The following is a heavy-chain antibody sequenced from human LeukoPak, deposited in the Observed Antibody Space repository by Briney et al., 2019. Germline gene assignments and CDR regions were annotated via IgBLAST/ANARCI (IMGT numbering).Heavy chain of an antibody. Sequence: PSETLSLTCTVSGGSISSYYWSWIRQPAGKGLEWIGRIYTSGSTNYNPSLKSRVTMSVDTSKNQFSLKLSSVTAADTAVYYCARMTRYGSGSYYYYYYMDVWGKGTTVTISS. CDR1: GGSISSYY. D-gene: IGHD3-10*01. V-gene: IGHV4-4*07. CDR2: IYTSGST. J-gene: IGHJ6*03. CDR3: ARMTRYGSGSYYYYYYMDV.